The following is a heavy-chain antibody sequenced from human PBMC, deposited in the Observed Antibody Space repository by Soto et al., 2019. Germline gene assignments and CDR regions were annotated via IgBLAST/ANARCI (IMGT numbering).Heavy chain of an antibody. V-gene: IGHV3-23*01. Sequence: GGSLRLSCAASGLTFSSYAMSWVRQAPGKGLEWVSAISGSGGSTYYADSVKGRFTISRDNSKNTLYLQMNSLRAEDTAVYYCASSLLVRGRFDDWGQGTLVTGSS. D-gene: IGHD6-13*01. J-gene: IGHJ4*02. CDR3: ASSLLVRGRFDD. CDR2: ISGSGGST. CDR1: GLTFSSYA.